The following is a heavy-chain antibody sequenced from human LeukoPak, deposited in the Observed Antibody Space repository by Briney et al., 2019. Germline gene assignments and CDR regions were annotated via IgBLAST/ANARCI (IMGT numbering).Heavy chain of an antibody. Sequence: GGSLRLSCAASGFTFSNAWMSWVRQAPGKGLEWVGRIKSKTDGGTTDYAAPVKGRFTISRDDSKNTLYLQMSSLKTEDTAVYYCTTGLVRCITMVRGGACMDVWGQGTTVTVSS. CDR2: IKSKTDGGTT. CDR1: GFTFSNAW. D-gene: IGHD3-10*01. CDR3: TTGLVRCITMVRGGACMDV. V-gene: IGHV3-15*01. J-gene: IGHJ6*02.